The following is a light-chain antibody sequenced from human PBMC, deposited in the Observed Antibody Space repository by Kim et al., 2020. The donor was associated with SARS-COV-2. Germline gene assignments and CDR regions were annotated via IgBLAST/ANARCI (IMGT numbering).Light chain of an antibody. V-gene: IGKV3-20*01. Sequence: EIVLTQSPGTLSLSPGERATLSCRASQSVASDYLAWYQQKPGQAPRLLIYGASDRATDIPDRFSGSGSGTDFTLTISRLEPEDFAIYYCQQYVASPTTFGEGTKVDIK. J-gene: IGKJ4*01. CDR2: GAS. CDR1: QSVASDY. CDR3: QQYVASPTT.